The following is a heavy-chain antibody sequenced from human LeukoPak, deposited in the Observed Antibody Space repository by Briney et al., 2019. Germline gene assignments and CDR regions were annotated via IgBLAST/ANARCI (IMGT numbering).Heavy chain of an antibody. CDR2: RNPNTGST. Sequence: ASVKVSCKASGYSFTSYDINWMRQAPGQGLEWMGWRNPNTGSTGYAQKFQGRVTLARNISITTAYMELSRLGSEDTAVYYCARMYCGGTSCYRDYFYHMDVWGKGTTVAVSS. V-gene: IGHV1-8*01. J-gene: IGHJ6*03. D-gene: IGHD2-2*02. CDR3: ARMYCGGTSCYRDYFYHMDV. CDR1: GYSFTSYD.